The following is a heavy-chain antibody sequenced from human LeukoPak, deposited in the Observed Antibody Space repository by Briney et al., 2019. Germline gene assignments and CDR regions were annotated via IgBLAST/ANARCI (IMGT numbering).Heavy chain of an antibody. CDR3: ARDRAAAGGTFDY. CDR1: GFTFISYW. D-gene: IGHD6-13*01. CDR2: IKQDGSEK. V-gene: IGHV3-7*01. Sequence: PGGSLRLSCAASGFTFISYWMSWVRQAPGKGLDWVANIKQDGSEKYYVDSVKGRFTISRDNAKNSLYLQMNSLRAEDTAVYYCARDRAAAGGTFDYWGQGTLVTVSS. J-gene: IGHJ4*02.